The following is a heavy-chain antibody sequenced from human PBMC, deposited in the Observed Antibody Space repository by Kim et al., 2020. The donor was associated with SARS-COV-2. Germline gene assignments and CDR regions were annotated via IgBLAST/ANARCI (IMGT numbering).Heavy chain of an antibody. CDR2: ISSSSSAI. CDR1: GFTFSGYT. Sequence: GGSLRLSCAASGFTFSGYTMIWVRQAPGKGLEWVSYISSSSSAIYYADSVKDRFSISRDNAGDALYLQMNSLRDEDTALYYCVRGRRATTRKTYFFDFWAQGTVVTVFS. J-gene: IGHJ4*02. V-gene: IGHV3-48*02. CDR3: VRGRRATTRKTYFFDF. D-gene: IGHD1-7*01.